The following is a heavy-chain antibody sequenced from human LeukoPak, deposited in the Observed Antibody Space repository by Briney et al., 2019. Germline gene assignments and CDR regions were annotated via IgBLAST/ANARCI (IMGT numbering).Heavy chain of an antibody. J-gene: IGHJ5*02. CDR3: AREHGSGSYYKGWFDP. CDR2: IYYSGST. Sequence: SETLSLTCTVSGGSISSGSYYWGWIRQPPGKGLEWIGSIYYSGSTYYNPSLKSRVTISVDTSKNQFSLKLSSVTAADTAVYYCAREHGSGSYYKGWFDPWGQGTLVTVSS. V-gene: IGHV4-39*07. CDR1: GGSISSGSYY. D-gene: IGHD3-10*01.